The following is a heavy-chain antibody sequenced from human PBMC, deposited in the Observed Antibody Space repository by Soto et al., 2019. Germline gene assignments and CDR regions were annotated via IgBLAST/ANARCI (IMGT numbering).Heavy chain of an antibody. D-gene: IGHD6-13*01. J-gene: IGHJ4*02. CDR2: IYHSGST. Sequence: PSXTLSLTCAGSGGSISSSNWWSWVRQPPGKGLEWIGEIYHSGSTNYNPSLKSRVTISVDKSKNQFSLKLSSVTAADTAVYYCARAAMGGSSWPFDYWGQGTLVTVSS. V-gene: IGHV4-4*02. CDR3: ARAAMGGSSWPFDY. CDR1: GGSISSSNW.